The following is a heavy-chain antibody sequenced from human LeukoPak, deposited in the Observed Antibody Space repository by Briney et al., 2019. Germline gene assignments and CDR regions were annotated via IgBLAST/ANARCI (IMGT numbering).Heavy chain of an antibody. CDR3: ARGDGDY. CDR1: GFTFSDYW. D-gene: IGHD5-24*01. V-gene: IGHV3-7*01. J-gene: IGHJ4*02. CDR2: IKQDGSDK. Sequence: PGGSLRLSCVASGFTFSDYWMTWVRQAPGKGLEWVANIKQDGSDKKYVDSVKGRFTISRDNAKNSLYLQMDSLRDEDTAVYYCARGDGDYWGQGTLVTVTS.